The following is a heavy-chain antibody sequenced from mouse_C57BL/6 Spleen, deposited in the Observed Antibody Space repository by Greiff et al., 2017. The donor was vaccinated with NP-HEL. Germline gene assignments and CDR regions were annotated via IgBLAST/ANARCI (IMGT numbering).Heavy chain of an antibody. CDR1: GYTFTEYT. D-gene: IGHD2-3*01. J-gene: IGHJ4*01. CDR3: ARHEDNGYYDYYAMDY. V-gene: IGHV1-62-2*01. Sequence: QVQLKESGAELVKPGASVKLSCKASGYTFTEYTIHWVKQRSGQGLEWIGWFYPGSGSIKYNEKFKDKATLTADKSSSTVYMELSRSTSEDSAVYFCARHEDNGYYDYYAMDYWGQGTSVTVSS. CDR2: FYPGSGSI.